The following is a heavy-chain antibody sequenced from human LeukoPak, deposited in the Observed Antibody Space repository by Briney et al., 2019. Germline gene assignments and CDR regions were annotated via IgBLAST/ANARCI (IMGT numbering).Heavy chain of an antibody. D-gene: IGHD6-13*01. CDR3: ARQWVSGAAAVIAYSWFDP. V-gene: IGHV4-39*01. CDR2: IYYSRST. J-gene: IGHJ5*02. Sequence: PSETLSLTCTVSGGSFSSSSYYWGWIRQPQGKGLEWIGSIYYSRSTYYNPSLKSRVTISVDTSKNQFSLKLSSVTAADTAVYYCARQWVSGAAAVIAYSWFDPWGQGTLVTVSS. CDR1: GGSFSSSSYY.